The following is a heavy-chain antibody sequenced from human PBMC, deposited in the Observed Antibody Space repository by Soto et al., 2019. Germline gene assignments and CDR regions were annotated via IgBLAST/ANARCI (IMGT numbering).Heavy chain of an antibody. V-gene: IGHV3-21*01. CDR2: ISSSSSYI. CDR1: GFTFSSYS. D-gene: IGHD2-15*01. J-gene: IGHJ6*03. CDR3: ARVPEDIVVVVAARGDYYYYMDV. Sequence: GGSLRLSCAASGFTFSSYSMNWVRQAPGKGLEWVSSISSSSSYIYYADSVKGRFTISRDNAKNSLYLQMNSLRAEDTAVYYCARVPEDIVVVVAARGDYYYYMDVWGKGTTVTVSS.